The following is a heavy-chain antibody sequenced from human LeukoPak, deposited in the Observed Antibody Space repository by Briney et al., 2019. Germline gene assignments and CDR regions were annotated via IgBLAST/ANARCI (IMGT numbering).Heavy chain of an antibody. CDR2: IKQDGSEK. J-gene: IGHJ4*02. V-gene: IGHV3-7*01. Sequence: AGGSLRLSCAASGFTFSSYSMNWVRQAPGKGLEWVANIKQDGSEKYYVDSVKGRFTISRDNAKNSLYLQMNRLRAEDTAVYYCARASLRFSEWSPDYWGQGTLVTVSS. CDR1: GFTFSSYS. D-gene: IGHD3-3*01. CDR3: ARASLRFSEWSPDY.